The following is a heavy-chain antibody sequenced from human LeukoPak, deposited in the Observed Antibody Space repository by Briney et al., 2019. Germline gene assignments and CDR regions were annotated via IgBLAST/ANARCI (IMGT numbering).Heavy chain of an antibody. CDR1: GFTFSSYG. CDR2: IWYDGSNM. V-gene: IGHV3-33*01. Sequence: GRSLRLSCAASGFTFSSYGMHWVRQAPGKGLEGVAVIWYDGSNMYYADSVKGRFTISRDNSKNTLYLQMNSLRAEDTAVYFCARAGHGSIIYFDYWGQGTLVTVSS. CDR3: ARAGHGSIIYFDY. D-gene: IGHD3-10*01. J-gene: IGHJ4*02.